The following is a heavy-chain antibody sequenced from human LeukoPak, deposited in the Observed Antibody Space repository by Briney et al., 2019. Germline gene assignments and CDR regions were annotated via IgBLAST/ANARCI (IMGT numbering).Heavy chain of an antibody. CDR3: ARDFWVVAATPDAFDI. V-gene: IGHV4-39*07. J-gene: IGHJ3*02. CDR1: GDSITSTSYY. Sequence: SETLSLTCTVSGDSITSTSYYWAWIRQSPGKGLEWIGSLCYGVYSSYNPSLKSRVTISVDKSKNQFSLKLSSVTAADTAVYYCARDFWVVAATPDAFDIWGQGTMVTVSS. CDR2: LCYGVYS. D-gene: IGHD2-15*01.